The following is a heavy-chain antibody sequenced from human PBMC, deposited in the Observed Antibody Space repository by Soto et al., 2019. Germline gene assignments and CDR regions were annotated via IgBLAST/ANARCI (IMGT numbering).Heavy chain of an antibody. CDR2: IKEDGSEK. J-gene: IGHJ4*02. Sequence: EVQLVESGGGLVQPGGSLRLSCAASGFIFSNFWMSWVRQAPGKGLEWVANIKEDGSEKYHVDSVKGRFTISRDKVKHLMGLQMASLRAEDTAVYKCVRGGSHSFDYCGQGTLVTVSS. CDR3: VRGGSHSFDY. V-gene: IGHV3-7*05. D-gene: IGHD1-26*01. CDR1: GFIFSNFW.